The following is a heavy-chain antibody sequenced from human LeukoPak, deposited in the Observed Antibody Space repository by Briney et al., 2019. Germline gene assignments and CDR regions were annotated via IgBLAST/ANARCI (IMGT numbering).Heavy chain of an antibody. Sequence: SETLSLTCTVSGGSTSSYYWSWIRQPPGKGLEWIGYIYYSGSTNYNPSLKSRVTISVDTSKNQFSLKLSSVTAADTAVFYRAGGPVVAAPTNWFDPWGQGTLVTVSS. J-gene: IGHJ5*02. CDR3: AGGPVVAAPTNWFDP. CDR2: IYYSGST. D-gene: IGHD2-15*01. CDR1: GGSTSSYY. V-gene: IGHV4-59*01.